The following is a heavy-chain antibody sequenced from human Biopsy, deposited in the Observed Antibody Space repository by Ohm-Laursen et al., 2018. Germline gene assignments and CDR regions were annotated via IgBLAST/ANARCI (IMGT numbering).Heavy chain of an antibody. CDR3: ARTPGKAVAGRFLDL. CDR1: GGSTNDYF. Sequence: SETLSLTCSVSGGSTNDYFWSWIRQPAGETLEWIGRIYSSGGSSYNPSLKSRISMSMDTSNDQFSLTLTSVTAADTAVYYCARTPGKAVAGRFLDLWSRGTLVTVSS. CDR2: IYSSGGS. D-gene: IGHD6-19*01. V-gene: IGHV4-4*07. J-gene: IGHJ2*01.